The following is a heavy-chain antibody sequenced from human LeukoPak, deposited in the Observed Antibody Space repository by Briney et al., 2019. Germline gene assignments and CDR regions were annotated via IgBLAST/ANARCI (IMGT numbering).Heavy chain of an antibody. Sequence: GGSLRLSCAASRFTFSSYGMHWVRQAPGKGLEWVSSISSTSSYIYYADSVKGRFTISRDKDKNSVYLQMTSLRAEDTAVYYCARESGSRSYYYYMDVWGKGTTVTVSS. CDR1: RFTFSSYG. CDR2: ISSTSSYI. V-gene: IGHV3-21*01. J-gene: IGHJ6*03. CDR3: ARESGSRSYYYYMDV. D-gene: IGHD2-2*01.